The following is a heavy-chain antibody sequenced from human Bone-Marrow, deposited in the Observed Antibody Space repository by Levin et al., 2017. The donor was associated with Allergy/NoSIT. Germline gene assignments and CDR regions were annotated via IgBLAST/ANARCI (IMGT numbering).Heavy chain of an antibody. Sequence: GESLKISCKASGYTFTSYDINWVRQATGQGLEWMGWMNPNSGNTGYAQKFQGRVTMTRNTSISTAYMELSSLRSEDTAVYYCARARITDTAMLDGMDVWGQGTTVTVSS. CDR2: MNPNSGNT. D-gene: IGHD5-18*01. CDR3: ARARITDTAMLDGMDV. CDR1: GYTFTSYD. V-gene: IGHV1-8*01. J-gene: IGHJ6*02.